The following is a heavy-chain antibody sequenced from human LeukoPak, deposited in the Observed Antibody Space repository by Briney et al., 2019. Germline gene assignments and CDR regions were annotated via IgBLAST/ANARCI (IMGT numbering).Heavy chain of an antibody. Sequence: SVKVSCKASGGTFSSYAISWVRQAPGQGLEWMGGIIPIFGTANYAQKFQGRVTITADKSTSTAYMELSSLRSEDTAVYYCARATDIAATLVYFDYWGQGTLVTVSS. CDR1: GGTFSSYA. J-gene: IGHJ4*02. D-gene: IGHD6-25*01. CDR3: ARATDIAATLVYFDY. CDR2: IIPIFGTA. V-gene: IGHV1-69*06.